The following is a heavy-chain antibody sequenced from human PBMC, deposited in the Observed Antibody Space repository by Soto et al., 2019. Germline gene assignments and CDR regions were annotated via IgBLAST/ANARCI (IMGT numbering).Heavy chain of an antibody. Sequence: QVQLVESGGGVVQPGRSLRLSCAASGFTFSSYGMHWVRQAPGKGLEWVAVIWYDGSNKYYADSVKGRFTISRDNSNNTLYLQMNSLRAEDTALYYCARGRAGIVVVTTILDWGQGTLVTVSS. D-gene: IGHD2-21*02. J-gene: IGHJ4*02. CDR3: ARGRAGIVVVTTILD. CDR2: IWYDGSNK. CDR1: GFTFSSYG. V-gene: IGHV3-33*01.